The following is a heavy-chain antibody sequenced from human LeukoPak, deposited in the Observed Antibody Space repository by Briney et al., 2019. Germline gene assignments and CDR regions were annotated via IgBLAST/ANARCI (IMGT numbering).Heavy chain of an antibody. D-gene: IGHD5-18*01. CDR1: GGSFSGYY. CDR3: ARDRADTAMVTG. J-gene: IGHJ4*02. CDR2: INHSGST. V-gene: IGHV4-34*01. Sequence: SETLSLTCAVYGGSFSGYYWSWIRQPPGKGLEWIGEINHSGSTNYNPSLKSRVTISVDTSKNQFSLKLSSVTAADTAVYYCARDRADTAMVTGWGQGTLVTVSS.